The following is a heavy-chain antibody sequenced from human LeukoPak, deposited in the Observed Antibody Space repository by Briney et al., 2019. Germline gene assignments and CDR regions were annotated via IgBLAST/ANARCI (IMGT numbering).Heavy chain of an antibody. CDR3: ARGDDYGYYYMDV. D-gene: IGHD4-17*01. J-gene: IGHJ6*03. CDR1: GGSISSYY. V-gene: IGHV4-59*01. Sequence: SETLSLTCTVSGGSISSYYWSWIRQPPGKGLEWIGYTYYSGSTNYNPSLKSRVTISVDTSKNQFSLKLSSVTAADTAVYYCARGDDYGYYYMDVWGKGTTVTISS. CDR2: TYYSGST.